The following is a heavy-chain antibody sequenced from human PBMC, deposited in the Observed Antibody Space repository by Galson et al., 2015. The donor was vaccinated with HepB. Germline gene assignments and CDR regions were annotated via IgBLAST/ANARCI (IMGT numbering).Heavy chain of an antibody. J-gene: IGHJ3*01. D-gene: IGHD2-15*01. CDR3: ARDALPSRRVPAMSVDGLEF. Sequence: TLSLTCTVTGGSISSGDYYWSWIRLPPGKGLEWIGYISYTGSTYYNPSLKSRLTISVDTSQNQFSLKLSSVTAADTAVYYCARDALPSRRVPAMSVDGLEFWGKGKGLTASS. V-gene: IGHV4-30-4*01. CDR1: GGSISSGDYY. CDR2: ISYTGST.